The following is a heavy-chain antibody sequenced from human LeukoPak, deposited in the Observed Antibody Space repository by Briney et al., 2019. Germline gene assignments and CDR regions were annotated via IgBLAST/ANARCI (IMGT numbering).Heavy chain of an antibody. D-gene: IGHD1-14*01. CDR3: ARGKAAGAQIDY. J-gene: IGHJ4*02. V-gene: IGHV1-69*13. Sequence: ASAKVSCKASGGTFSSYAISWVRQAPGQGLEWMGGIIPIFGTANYAQKFQGRVTITADESTSTAYMELSSLRSEDTAVYYCARGKAAGAQIDYWGQGTLVTVSS. CDR1: GGTFSSYA. CDR2: IIPIFGTA.